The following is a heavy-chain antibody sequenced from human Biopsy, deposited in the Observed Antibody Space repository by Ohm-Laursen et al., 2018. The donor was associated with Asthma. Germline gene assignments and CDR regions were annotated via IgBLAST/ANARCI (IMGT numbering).Heavy chain of an antibody. Sequence: SLRLSCTASGFTFGDYWMSWVRQVPGKGLEWVANIKHDGCEKNHVYSLKGRFTISRDNAKNLLFLQMNSLRAEDTAVYYCARTFHFWSPYHAEHYQLWGQGTLVTVSS. CDR3: ARTFHFWSPYHAEHYQL. D-gene: IGHD3-3*01. CDR1: GFTFGDYW. CDR2: IKHDGCEK. J-gene: IGHJ1*01. V-gene: IGHV3-7*01.